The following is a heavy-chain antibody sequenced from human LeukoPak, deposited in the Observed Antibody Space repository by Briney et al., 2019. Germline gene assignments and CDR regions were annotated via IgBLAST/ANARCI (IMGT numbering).Heavy chain of an antibody. V-gene: IGHV1-69*13. CDR1: GGTFSSYA. J-gene: IGHJ4*02. CDR2: IIPIFGTA. Sequence: SVTVSCKASGGTFSSYAISWVRQAPGQGLEWMGGIIPIFGTANYAQKFQGRVTITADESTSTAYMELSSLRSEDTAVYYCARPDEDRGYSYGYNYWGQGTLVTVSS. D-gene: IGHD5-18*01. CDR3: ARPDEDRGYSYGYNY.